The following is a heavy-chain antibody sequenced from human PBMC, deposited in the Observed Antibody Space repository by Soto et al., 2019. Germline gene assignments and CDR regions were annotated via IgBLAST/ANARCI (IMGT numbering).Heavy chain of an antibody. J-gene: IGHJ4*02. V-gene: IGHV3-21*06. CDR3: ARESEDLTSNFDD. CDR1: EIIFPRYR. CDR2: ISSTTNYI. Sequence: GGSLTLSGSASEIIFPRYRMNWVRQAPGKGLEWVSSISSTTNYIYYGDSMKGRFTISRDNAKNSLYLEMNSVRAEETAVYYCARESEDLTSNFDDWGQGTLVTVSS.